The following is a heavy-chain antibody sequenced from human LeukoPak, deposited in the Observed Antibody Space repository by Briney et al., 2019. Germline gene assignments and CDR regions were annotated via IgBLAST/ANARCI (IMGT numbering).Heavy chain of an antibody. V-gene: IGHV4-34*09. D-gene: IGHD3-10*01. CDR3: AGGGGSGSPDY. CDR1: GGSFSGYY. CDR2: INHSGST. J-gene: IGHJ4*02. Sequence: SETLSLTCAVYGGSFSGYYWSWIRQPPGKGLEWIGEINHSGSTYYNPSLKSRLTISVDTSKNQFSLKLSSVTAADTAVYYCAGGGGSGSPDYWGQGTLVTVSS.